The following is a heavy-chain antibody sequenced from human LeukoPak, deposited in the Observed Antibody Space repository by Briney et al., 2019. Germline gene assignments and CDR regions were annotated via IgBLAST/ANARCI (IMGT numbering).Heavy chain of an antibody. J-gene: IGHJ4*02. CDR2: INPDGSQK. CDR3: AAWTDRGYNF. Sequence: GGSLRLSCVASGFSFSGSWMNWVRQAPGKGLEWVANINPDGSQKRFVDSVMGRFTMSRDNAKNSLYLQMNSLRSEDTAVFYCAAWTDRGYNFWGQGTLVTVSS. CDR1: GFSFSGSW. V-gene: IGHV3-7*01. D-gene: IGHD5-24*01.